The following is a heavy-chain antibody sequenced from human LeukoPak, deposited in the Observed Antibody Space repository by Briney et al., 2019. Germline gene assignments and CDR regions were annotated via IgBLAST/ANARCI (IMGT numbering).Heavy chain of an antibody. CDR3: ARTYSSNWYSGFDP. Sequence: SETLSLTCTVSGGSISSYYRSWIRQPPGKGLEWIGHIYYSGSTNYNPSLKSRVTISVDTSKNQFSLKLTSVTAADTAMYYCARTYSSNWYSGFDPWGQGTLVTVSS. CDR1: GGSISSYY. CDR2: IYYSGST. V-gene: IGHV4-59*01. D-gene: IGHD6-13*01. J-gene: IGHJ5*02.